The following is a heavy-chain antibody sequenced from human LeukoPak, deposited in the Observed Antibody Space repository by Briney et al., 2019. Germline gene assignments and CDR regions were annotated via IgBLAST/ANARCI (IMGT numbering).Heavy chain of an antibody. CDR3: ARGRRDYVWGSYRQVPFDY. V-gene: IGHV4-34*01. D-gene: IGHD3-16*02. J-gene: IGHJ4*02. CDR2: INHSGST. CDR1: GGSFSGYY. Sequence: SETLSLTCAVYGGSFSGYYWSRIRQPPGKGLEWIGEINHSGSTNYNPSLKSRVTISVDTSKNRFSLKLSSVTAADTAVYYCARGRRDYVWGSYRQVPFDYWGQGTLVTVSS.